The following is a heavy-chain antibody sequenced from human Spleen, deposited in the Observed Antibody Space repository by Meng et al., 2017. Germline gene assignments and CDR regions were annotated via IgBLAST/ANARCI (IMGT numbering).Heavy chain of an antibody. CDR3: ARDEDISAAGKLFGDY. Sequence: ASVKVSCKPSGYTFTAYWLHWVRQAPGQGLEWMGRIDPKNGDTHYAQKFQGRVTMTGDTSISTAYMELSGLRSDDTAMYYCARDEDISAAGKLFGDYWGQGTLVTVSS. D-gene: IGHD6-13*01. V-gene: IGHV1-2*06. J-gene: IGHJ4*02. CDR2: IDPKNGDT. CDR1: GYTFTAYW.